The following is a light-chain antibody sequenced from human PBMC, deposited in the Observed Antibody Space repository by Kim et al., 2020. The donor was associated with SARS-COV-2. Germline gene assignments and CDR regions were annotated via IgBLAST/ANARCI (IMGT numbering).Light chain of an antibody. V-gene: IGKV2D-26*02. CDR1: QSLLHSVGYTF. CDR3: MQDDKILP. J-gene: IGKJ5*01. Sequence: EIVMTQTPLSLSITPGEQASMSCRSSQSLLHSVGYTFLYWFSQKARPVSTLLISEVSNQFSGVPDRFSASGSGTTFTLKIRRVEAEDFAVYYCMQDDKILPFGQGTRLEIK. CDR2: EVS.